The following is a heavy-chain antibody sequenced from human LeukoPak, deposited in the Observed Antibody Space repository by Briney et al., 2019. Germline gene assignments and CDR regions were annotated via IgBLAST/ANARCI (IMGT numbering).Heavy chain of an antibody. CDR3: ARSLWVGELLT. J-gene: IGHJ5*02. Sequence: SETLSLTCTVSGGSISSYYWSWIRQPPGKGLEWIGYIYYSGSTNCNPSLKSRDTISVDTSKNQFSLKLSSVNAADTAVYYCARSLWVGELLTWGQGTLVTVSS. D-gene: IGHD3-10*01. CDR2: IYYSGST. V-gene: IGHV4-59*01. CDR1: GGSISSYY.